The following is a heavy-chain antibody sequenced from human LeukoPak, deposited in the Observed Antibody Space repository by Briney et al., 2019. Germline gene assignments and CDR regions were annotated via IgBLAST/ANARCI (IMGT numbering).Heavy chain of an antibody. CDR1: GFTFSSYA. Sequence: GGSLRLSCAASGFTFSSYAMSWVRQAPGKGLEWVSYISSSGSTIYYADSVKGRFTISRDNAKNSLYLQMNSLRAEDTAVYYCARDRDYYGSGNHFDYWGQGTLVTVSS. V-gene: IGHV3-48*04. CDR2: ISSSGSTI. J-gene: IGHJ4*02. CDR3: ARDRDYYGSGNHFDY. D-gene: IGHD3-10*01.